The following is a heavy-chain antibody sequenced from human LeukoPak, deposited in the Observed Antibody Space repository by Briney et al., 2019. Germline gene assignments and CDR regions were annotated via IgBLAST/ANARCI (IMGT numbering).Heavy chain of an antibody. D-gene: IGHD6-13*01. CDR3: ARDMTHSNSWYSSLNDAFDI. Sequence: GGSLRLSCTASGFTFGDYAMSWVRQAPGQGLEWVSSISSSSSYIYYADSVKGRFTISRDNAKNTLYLQMSSLRAEDTAVYYCARDMTHSNSWYSSLNDAFDIWGQGTMVTVSS. CDR2: ISSSSSYI. CDR1: GFTFGDYA. V-gene: IGHV3-21*01. J-gene: IGHJ3*02.